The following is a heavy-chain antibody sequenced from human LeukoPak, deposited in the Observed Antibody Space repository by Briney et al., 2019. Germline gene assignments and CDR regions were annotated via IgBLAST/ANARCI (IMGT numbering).Heavy chain of an antibody. CDR1: VGSMGSYY. CDR2: IYYSGST. Sequence: PSETLSLTCTVCVGSMGSYYWSWMRQSPGKGLECIVYIYYSGSTNYNPSLESRVTISVDTSKNQFSLKLSSVTAADTAVYYCATNTMVRGVILPDYWGQGTLVTVSS. D-gene: IGHD3-10*01. CDR3: ATNTMVRGVILPDY. J-gene: IGHJ4*02. V-gene: IGHV4-59*01.